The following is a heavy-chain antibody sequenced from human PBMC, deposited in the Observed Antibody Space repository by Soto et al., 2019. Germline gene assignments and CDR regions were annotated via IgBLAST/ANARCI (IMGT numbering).Heavy chain of an antibody. D-gene: IGHD2-2*01. CDR3: ARSQGSSTSLEIYYYYYYGMDV. CDR2: IIPISGTA. Sequence: QVQLVQSGAEVKKPGSSVKVSCKASGGTFSSYAISWVRQAPGQGLEWMGGIIPISGTANYAQKLQGRVTLTADESTSTAYMELSSLRSEDTAVYYCARSQGSSTSLEIYYYYYYGMDVWGQRTTVTVSS. J-gene: IGHJ6*02. V-gene: IGHV1-69*01. CDR1: GGTFSSYA.